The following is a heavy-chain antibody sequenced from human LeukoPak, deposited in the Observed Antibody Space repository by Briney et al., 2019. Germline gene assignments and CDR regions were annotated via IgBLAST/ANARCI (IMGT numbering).Heavy chain of an antibody. D-gene: IGHD5-12*01. CDR1: GLTFSSYA. V-gene: IGHV3-23*01. CDR2: VSGGGGST. CDR3: AKDLDIVATITGN. J-gene: IGHJ4*02. Sequence: GGSLRLSCAASGLTFSSYAMGWARQAPGEWLEWVSGVSGGGGSTYYADSVKGRFTISRDNSKNTLYLQMNSLRAEDTAVYYCAKDLDIVATITGNWGQGTLVTVSS.